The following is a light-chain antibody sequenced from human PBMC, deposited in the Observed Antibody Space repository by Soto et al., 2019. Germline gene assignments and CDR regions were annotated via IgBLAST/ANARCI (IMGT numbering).Light chain of an antibody. J-gene: IGKJ1*01. CDR1: QSLSRSS. Sequence: EIVLTQSPGTLSLSPGDRATLSCRASQSLSRSSLAWYQQKPGRAPRLLIYGASSRATGIPDRFSGSGSGTDFTLTISRLEPEEFAVYYCQQYGSSPRTFGQGTKVEIK. V-gene: IGKV3-20*01. CDR2: GAS. CDR3: QQYGSSPRT.